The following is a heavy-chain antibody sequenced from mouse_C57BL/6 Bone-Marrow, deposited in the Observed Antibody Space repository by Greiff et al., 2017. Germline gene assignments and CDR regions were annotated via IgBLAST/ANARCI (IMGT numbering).Heavy chain of an antibody. D-gene: IGHD2-12*01. CDR3: ARNDYSYAMDY. CDR1: GYTFTSYW. V-gene: IGHV1-64*01. J-gene: IGHJ4*01. CDR2: IHPNSGST. Sequence: QVQLQQPGAELVKPGASVKLSCKASGYTFTSYWMHWVKQRPGQGLEWIGMIHPNSGSTNYNEKFKSKATLTVDKSSSTAYMQLSSLTSEYSAVYYCARNDYSYAMDYWGQGTSVTVSS.